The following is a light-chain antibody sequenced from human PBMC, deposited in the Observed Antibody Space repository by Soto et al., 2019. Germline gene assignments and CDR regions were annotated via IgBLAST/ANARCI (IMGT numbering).Light chain of an antibody. Sequence: ELVLTQSPATLTLSPVARATLSCRASQSVSSYLAWYQQKPGQAPRLLIYDASNRATGIPARFSGSGSGTDFTLTISRLEPEDFAVYYCQQYGSSGTFGQGTRLEIK. CDR3: QQYGSSGT. CDR1: QSVSSY. V-gene: IGKV3-11*01. CDR2: DAS. J-gene: IGKJ5*01.